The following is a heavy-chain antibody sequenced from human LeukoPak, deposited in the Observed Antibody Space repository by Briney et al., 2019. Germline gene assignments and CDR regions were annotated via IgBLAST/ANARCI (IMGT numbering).Heavy chain of an antibody. CDR3: AGSPNPYYFDF. J-gene: IGHJ4*02. V-gene: IGHV4-59*01. CDR2: IHYTGNT. CDR1: GGSISSYY. Sequence: SETLSLTCTVSGGSISSYYWSVIRQSPEKGLEWIGYIHYTGNTNYNPSLKSRVTILLDASKNQFSLNLYSVTAAETAVYYCAGSPNPYYFDFWGQGSLVTVSS. D-gene: IGHD6-19*01.